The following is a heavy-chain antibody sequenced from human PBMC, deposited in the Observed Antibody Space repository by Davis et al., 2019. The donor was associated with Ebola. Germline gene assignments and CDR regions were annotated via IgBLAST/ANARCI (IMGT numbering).Heavy chain of an antibody. CDR2: ISYDGSNK. CDR3: VRDRDSSSWYIDY. CDR1: GVTFSSYA. V-gene: IGHV3-30-3*01. D-gene: IGHD6-13*01. J-gene: IGHJ4*02. Sequence: GGSLRLSCAASGVTFSSYAMHWVRQAPGKGLEWVAVISYDGSNKYYADSVKGRFTISRDNSKNTLYLQMNSLRAEDTAVYYCVRDRDSSSWYIDYWGQGTLVTVSS.